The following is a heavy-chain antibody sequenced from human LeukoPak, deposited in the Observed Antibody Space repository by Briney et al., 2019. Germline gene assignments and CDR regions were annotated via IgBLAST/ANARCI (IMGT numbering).Heavy chain of an antibody. CDR1: GGSTSHYY. J-gene: IGHJ5*02. V-gene: IGHV4-4*07. D-gene: IGHD1-14*01. Sequence: PSETLSLTCTLSGGSTSHYYWSWIRQPVGKGMEWIGRMYTSGRTNYNPSLKSRVTMSIDTPKDQFSLSLSSVTAADTAIYYCTRERGTIIGPSGPTWFDAWGQGILVIVSS. CDR2: MYTSGRT. CDR3: TRERGTIIGPSGPTWFDA.